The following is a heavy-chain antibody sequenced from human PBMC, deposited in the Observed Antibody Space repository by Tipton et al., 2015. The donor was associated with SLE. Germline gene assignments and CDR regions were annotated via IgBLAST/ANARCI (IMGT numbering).Heavy chain of an antibody. CDR2: INHSGST. Sequence: TLSLTCAVYGGSFSGYYWSWIRQPPGKGLEWIGEINHSGSTNYNPPLKSRVTISVDTSKNQFSLKLSSVTAADTAVYYCARGRDIVVVVAATQKLDWFDPWGQGTLVTVSS. CDR3: ARGRDIVVVVAATQKLDWFDP. D-gene: IGHD2-15*01. J-gene: IGHJ5*02. V-gene: IGHV4-34*01. CDR1: GGSFSGYY.